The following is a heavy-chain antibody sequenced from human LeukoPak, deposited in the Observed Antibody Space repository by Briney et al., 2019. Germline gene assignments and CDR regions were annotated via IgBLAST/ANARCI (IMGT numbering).Heavy chain of an antibody. V-gene: IGHV3-23*01. CDR1: GLTFSSYA. J-gene: IGHJ4*02. Sequence: GGSLRLSCAASGLTFSSYAMSWVRQGPGKGLEWVSGISGSGTNTYYADSVKGRFTISRDNSKNTLYLQMNSLRAEDTAVYYCAKEGYSIAAAGTHNYWGQGTLVTVSS. CDR3: AKEGYSIAAAGTHNY. D-gene: IGHD6-13*01. CDR2: ISGSGTNT.